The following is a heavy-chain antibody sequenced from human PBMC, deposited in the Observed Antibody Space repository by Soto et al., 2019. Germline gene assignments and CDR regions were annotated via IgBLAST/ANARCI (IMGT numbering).Heavy chain of an antibody. V-gene: IGHV3-23*01. D-gene: IGHD1-1*01. J-gene: IGHJ4*02. CDR1: EFTFTTYR. CDR2: ISGSGENT. CDR3: SKRGGTGTRHFDS. Sequence: GGSLRLSCAASEFTFTTYRMSWVRQAPGKGLEWVSAISGSGENTYYADSVKGRFTISRDNSKNTLYLQMNTLRADDTAVYYCSKRGGTGTRHFDSWGQGTLVTVSS.